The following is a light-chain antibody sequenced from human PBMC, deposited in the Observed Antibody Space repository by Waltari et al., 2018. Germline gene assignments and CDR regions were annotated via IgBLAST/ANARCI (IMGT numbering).Light chain of an antibody. CDR2: RAS. CDR3: QQYNSYST. Sequence: TQSPSTLSASVGDRVIITCRASQSINTWLAWYQQKPGKAPRVLIYRASSLEVGVPSRFSGSGSGTEFTLTISGLQPDDFATYYCQQYNSYSTFGQGTRVEIK. CDR1: QSINTW. V-gene: IGKV1-5*03. J-gene: IGKJ1*01.